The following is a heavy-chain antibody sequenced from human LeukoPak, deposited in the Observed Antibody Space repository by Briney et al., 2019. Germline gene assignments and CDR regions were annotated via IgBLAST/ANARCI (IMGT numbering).Heavy chain of an antibody. J-gene: IGHJ5*02. CDR3: ARGSPKHGS. CDR1: GGSFSGFN. D-gene: IGHD6-25*01. Sequence: SETLSLTCAVYGGSFSGFNWNWIRQSTDKGLEWIGAINHSGAANYNPSLKSRLTISVDTSKNQFSLKLKSVTPADTGVYYCARGSPKHGSSGQGTLPSVYS. V-gene: IGHV4-34*01. CDR2: INHSGAA.